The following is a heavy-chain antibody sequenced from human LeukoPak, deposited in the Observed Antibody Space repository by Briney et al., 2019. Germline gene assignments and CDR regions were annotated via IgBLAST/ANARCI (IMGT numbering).Heavy chain of an antibody. CDR2: INPNSGGT. CDR3: ARAGEYYDFWSGYYYFDY. Sequence: GASVKVSCKASGYTFTGYYMHWVRQAPGQGLEWMGWINPNSGGTNYAQKFQGRVTMTRDTSISTAYMELSRLRSDDTAVYYCARAGEYYDFWSGYYYFDYWGQGTLVTVSS. J-gene: IGHJ4*02. CDR1: GYTFTGYY. V-gene: IGHV1-2*02. D-gene: IGHD3-3*01.